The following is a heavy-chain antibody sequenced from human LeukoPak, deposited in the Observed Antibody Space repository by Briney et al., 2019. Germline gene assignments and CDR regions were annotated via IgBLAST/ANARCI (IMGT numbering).Heavy chain of an antibody. CDR3: ARAQGTALYYYYYMDV. Sequence: ASVKVSCKASGYTFTGYYMHWVRQAPGQGLEWMGWINPNSGGTNYAQKFQGRVTMTRDTSISTAYMELSRLRSDDTAVYYCARAQGTALYYYYYMDVWGKGTTVTVSS. D-gene: IGHD1-14*01. CDR1: GYTFTGYY. V-gene: IGHV1-2*02. CDR2: INPNSGGT. J-gene: IGHJ6*03.